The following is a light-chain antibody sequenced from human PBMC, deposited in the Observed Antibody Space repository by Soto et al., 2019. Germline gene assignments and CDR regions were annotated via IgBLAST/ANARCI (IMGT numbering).Light chain of an antibody. J-gene: IGKJ1*01. CDR2: LGS. CDR1: QSLLHSNGYNY. Sequence: DIVMTQSPLSLPVTPGEPASISCMSSQSLLHSNGYNYLDWYLQKPGQSPQLLIYLGSNRASGVPDRFSGSGSCTDFTLKISRVAAEDVGVYYCMQALQTSWTFGQGTKVEIK. CDR3: MQALQTSWT. V-gene: IGKV2-28*01.